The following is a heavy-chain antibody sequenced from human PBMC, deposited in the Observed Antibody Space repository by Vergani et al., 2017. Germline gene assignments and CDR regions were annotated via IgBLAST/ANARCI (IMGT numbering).Heavy chain of an antibody. Sequence: EVQLLESGGNLVQPGGSLRLSCAASGFTFSNYAMSWVRQAPGKGLEWVSAISGSGGSTSYADSVKGRFTISRDNPKNTLYLQMNSLRAEDTAVYYCAKDLGFAFGRSTGGFDYWGQGTLVTVSS. D-gene: IGHD3-10*01. J-gene: IGHJ4*02. CDR2: ISGSGGST. CDR3: AKDLGFAFGRSTGGFDY. CDR1: GFTFSNYA. V-gene: IGHV3-23*01.